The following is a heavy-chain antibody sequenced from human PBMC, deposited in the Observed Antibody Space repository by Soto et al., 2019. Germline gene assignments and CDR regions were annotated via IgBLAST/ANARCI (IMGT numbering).Heavy chain of an antibody. D-gene: IGHD6-19*01. J-gene: IGHJ5*02. Sequence: GESLKISCKGSEYTFTNSWISWVRQMPGKGLEWMGRIDPSDSYTIYSPSFQGHVTISADESISTAYLQWGSLKASDTAMYYCARQPAVAGRSWLDPWGQGTLVTVSS. CDR2: IDPSDSYT. V-gene: IGHV5-10-1*01. CDR3: ARQPAVAGRSWLDP. CDR1: EYTFTNSW.